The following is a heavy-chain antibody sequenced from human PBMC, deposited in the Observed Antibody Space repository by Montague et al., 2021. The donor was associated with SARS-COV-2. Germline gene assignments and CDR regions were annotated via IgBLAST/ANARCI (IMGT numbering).Heavy chain of an antibody. D-gene: IGHD3-10*01. J-gene: IGHJ3*02. Sequence: SETLSLTCTVSGGSISSYYWSWIRQPAGKGLEWIGRIYTSGSTNYNPSLKSRVTMSVDTSKNQFSLELSSVTAADTAVYYCARDNPVLWFGETYAFDIWGQGTMVTVSS. CDR1: GGSISSYY. CDR3: ARDNPVLWFGETYAFDI. CDR2: IYTSGST. V-gene: IGHV4-4*07.